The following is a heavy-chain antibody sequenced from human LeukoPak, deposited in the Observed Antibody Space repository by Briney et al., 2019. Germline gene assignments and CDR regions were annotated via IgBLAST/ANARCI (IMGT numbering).Heavy chain of an antibody. D-gene: IGHD1-26*01. Sequence: SETLSLTCTVSGGSISSYYWSWIRQPPGKGLEWIGYIYYSGSTNYNPSLKSRVTMSVDTSKNQFSLKLSSVTAADTAVYYCARAPGVGTTFRIDYWGQGTLVTVSS. J-gene: IGHJ4*02. CDR1: GGSISSYY. CDR2: IYYSGST. V-gene: IGHV4-59*12. CDR3: ARAPGVGTTFRIDY.